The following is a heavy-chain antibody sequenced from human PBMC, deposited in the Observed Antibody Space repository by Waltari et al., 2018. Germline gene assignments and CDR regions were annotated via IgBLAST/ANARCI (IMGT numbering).Heavy chain of an antibody. CDR2: FYKSWTT. J-gene: IGHJ4*02. V-gene: IGHV4-39*07. D-gene: IGHD5-12*01. CDR3: VRGYPDIVATISDY. CDR1: RSSIRNNNCY. Sequence: QLQLQESGPGLVKPSETLSLTCTVSRSSIRNNNCYWGWFRQPPGKGLEWIGSFYKSWTTDYNPSLKSRVTISVDTSNNQFSRKLNSVTAADTAVYYCVRGYPDIVATISDYWGQGTLVIVSS.